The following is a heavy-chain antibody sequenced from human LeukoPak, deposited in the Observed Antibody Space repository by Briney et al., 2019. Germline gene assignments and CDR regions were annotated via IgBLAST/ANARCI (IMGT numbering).Heavy chain of an antibody. CDR2: IKSKTDGGTT. J-gene: IGHJ6*03. D-gene: IGHD5-18*01. Sequence: GGSLTLSCAASGFTFSNAWMSWVRQAPGKGLEWVGRIKSKTDGGTTDYAAPVKGRFTISRDDSKNTLYLQMNSLKTEDTAVYYCTTDSIHSYRGHYYYYYMDVWGKGTTVTISS. CDR1: GFTFSNAW. CDR3: TTDSIHSYRGHYYYYYMDV. V-gene: IGHV3-15*01.